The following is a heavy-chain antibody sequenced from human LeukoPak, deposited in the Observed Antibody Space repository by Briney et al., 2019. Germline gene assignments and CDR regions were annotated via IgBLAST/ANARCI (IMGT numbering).Heavy chain of an antibody. D-gene: IGHD3-22*01. Sequence: SETLSLTCTVSGGSISSYYWSWIRQPPGKGLEWIGYIYYTGSTNYNPSLKSRVTISVDTSKNQFSLKLNSVTAADLAVYYCARVENYYYDSSGYAFDIWGQGTMVTVSS. V-gene: IGHV4-59*01. J-gene: IGHJ3*02. CDR3: ARVENYYYDSSGYAFDI. CDR1: GGSISSYY. CDR2: IYYTGST.